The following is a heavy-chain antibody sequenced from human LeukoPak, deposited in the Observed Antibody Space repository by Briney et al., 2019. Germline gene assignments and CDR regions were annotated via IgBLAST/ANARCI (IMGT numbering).Heavy chain of an antibody. Sequence: SETLSLTCTVSGGSISSYYWSWIRQPPGKGLEWIGRIYTSGSTNYNPSLKSRVTMSVDTSKNQFSLKLSSVTAADTAIYYCARDAAHCSSTSCYKEFDYWGQGTLVTVSS. CDR1: GGSISSYY. CDR2: IYTSGST. CDR3: ARDAAHCSSTSCYKEFDY. D-gene: IGHD2-2*02. J-gene: IGHJ4*02. V-gene: IGHV4-4*07.